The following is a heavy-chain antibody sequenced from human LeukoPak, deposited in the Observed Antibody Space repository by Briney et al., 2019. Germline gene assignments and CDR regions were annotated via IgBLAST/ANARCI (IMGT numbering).Heavy chain of an antibody. CDR2: IYYSGST. CDR3: AGLVGRYSSGLYYYYFDY. V-gene: IGHV4-61*01. Sequence: SETLSLTCTVSGGSVSSGSYYWSWIRQPPGKGLEWIGYIYYSGSTNYNPSLKSRVTISVDTSKNQFSLKLSSVTAADTAVYYCAGLVGRYSSGLYYYYFDYWGQGTLVTVSS. D-gene: IGHD3-22*01. CDR1: GGSVSSGSYY. J-gene: IGHJ4*02.